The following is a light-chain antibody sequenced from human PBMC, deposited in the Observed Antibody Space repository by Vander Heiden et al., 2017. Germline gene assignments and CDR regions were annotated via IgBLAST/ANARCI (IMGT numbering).Light chain of an antibody. CDR3: TSYTSRTTWV. Sequence: QSALTQPASVSGSPGQSITISCTGTCSDVGGYNYVSWYQQHPGKAPKVMIYDVSNRPSGVSNRFSGSKSGNTASLAIAGLQAEDEADYYCTSYTSRTTWVFGGGTKLTVL. V-gene: IGLV2-14*03. CDR1: CSDVGGYNY. J-gene: IGLJ2*01. CDR2: DVS.